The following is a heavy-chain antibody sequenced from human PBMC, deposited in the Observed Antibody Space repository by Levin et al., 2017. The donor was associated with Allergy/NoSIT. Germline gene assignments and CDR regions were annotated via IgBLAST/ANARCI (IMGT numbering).Heavy chain of an antibody. CDR1: GFTFSSYA. CDR2: ISTNGGST. V-gene: IGHV3-64D*06. CDR3: VSEWYYGSGSLDY. D-gene: IGHD3-10*01. Sequence: GGSLRLSCSASGFTFSSYAMHWVRQAPGKGLKSVSAISTNGGSTYYADSVKGRFTISRDNSKNTLYLQMSSLRAEDTAVYYCVSEWYYGSGSLDYWGQGTLVTVSS. J-gene: IGHJ4*02.